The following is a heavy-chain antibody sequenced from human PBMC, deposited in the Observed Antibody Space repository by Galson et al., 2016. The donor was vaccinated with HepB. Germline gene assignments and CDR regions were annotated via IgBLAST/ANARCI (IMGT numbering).Heavy chain of an antibody. Sequence: SETLSLTCAVSGGSISSTNWWTWVRQPPGKGLEWIGEIYHSGSTNYNPSLNSRVTMSVDKSKNQVSLKLSSVTAADTAVYYCARGPYISGWYGGNWFDPWGQGTLVIVSS. CDR2: IYHSGST. V-gene: IGHV4-4*02. D-gene: IGHD6-19*01. J-gene: IGHJ5*02. CDR3: ARGPYISGWYGGNWFDP. CDR1: GGSISSTNW.